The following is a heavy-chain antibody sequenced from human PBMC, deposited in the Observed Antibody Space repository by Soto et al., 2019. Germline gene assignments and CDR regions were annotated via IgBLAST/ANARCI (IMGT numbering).Heavy chain of an antibody. CDR3: ARDSSPQDY. Sequence: EVQLVESGGGLVKPGGSLRLSCAASGFTFSSYSMNWVRQAPGKGLAWVSSISSRSSYIYYAESVKGRFPISRDNAKNSLYLQMNSLRAEDTAVYYCARDSSPQDYWGQGTLVTVSS. CDR1: GFTFSSYS. CDR2: ISSRSSYI. V-gene: IGHV3-21*01. D-gene: IGHD2-2*01. J-gene: IGHJ4*02.